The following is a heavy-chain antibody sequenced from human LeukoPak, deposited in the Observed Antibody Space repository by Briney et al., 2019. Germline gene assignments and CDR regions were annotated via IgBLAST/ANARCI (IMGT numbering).Heavy chain of an antibody. J-gene: IGHJ2*01. CDR3: ARLVATIYWYFDL. V-gene: IGHV4-61*02. D-gene: IGHD5-12*01. CDR1: GGSISSGSYY. CDR2: IYTSGST. Sequence: PSETLSLTCTVSGGSISSGSYYWSWIRQPAGKGLEWIGRIYTSGSTNYNPSLKSRVTISVDTSKNQFSLKLSSVTAADTAVYYCARLVATIYWYFDLWGRGTLVTVSS.